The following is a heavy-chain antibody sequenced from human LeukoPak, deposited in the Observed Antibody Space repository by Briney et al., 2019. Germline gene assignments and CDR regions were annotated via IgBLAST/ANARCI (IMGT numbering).Heavy chain of an antibody. Sequence: GGSLRLSCAAPGFTFSSYEMNWVRQAPGKGLEWVSYISSSGSTIYYADSVKGRFTISRDNAKNSLYLQMDSLRAEDTAVYYCARDMGDYYYYYMDVWGKGTTVTVSS. V-gene: IGHV3-48*03. D-gene: IGHD3-16*01. CDR3: ARDMGDYYYYYMDV. CDR1: GFTFSSYE. CDR2: ISSSGSTI. J-gene: IGHJ6*03.